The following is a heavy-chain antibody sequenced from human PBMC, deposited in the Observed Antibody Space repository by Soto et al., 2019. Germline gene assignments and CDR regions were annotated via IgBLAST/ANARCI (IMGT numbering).Heavy chain of an antibody. CDR1: GFTFSSYA. CDR3: ARTHGPPYSGSYYYFDY. D-gene: IGHD1-26*01. V-gene: IGHV3-30-3*01. CDR2: ISYDGSNK. J-gene: IGHJ4*02. Sequence: GGSLRLSCAASGFTFSSYAMHWVRQAPGKGLEWVAVISYDGSNKYYADSVKGRFTISRDNSKNTLYLQMNSLRAEDTAVYYCARTHGPPYSGSYYYFDYWGQGTLVTVSS.